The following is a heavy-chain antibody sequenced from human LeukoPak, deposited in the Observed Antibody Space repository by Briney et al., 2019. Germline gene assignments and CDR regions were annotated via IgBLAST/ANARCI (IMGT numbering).Heavy chain of an antibody. D-gene: IGHD3-10*01. CDR2: ISRSTSYI. Sequence: EGSLRLSCAASGFTFSSYWMSWVRQAPGKGLEWVSSISRSTSYIYYADSVKGRFTISRDNAKNSLYLHMNSLRAEDTAVYYCARGGFGEFLGWFDPWGQGTLVTVSS. V-gene: IGHV3-21*01. CDR1: GFTFSSYW. CDR3: ARGGFGEFLGWFDP. J-gene: IGHJ5*02.